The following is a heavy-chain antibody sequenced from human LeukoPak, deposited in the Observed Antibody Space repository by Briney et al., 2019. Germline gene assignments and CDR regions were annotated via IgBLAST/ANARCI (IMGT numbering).Heavy chain of an antibody. CDR3: AKDSVYSGSYQSYFDY. V-gene: IGHV3-23*01. CDR2: ISGSGGTT. J-gene: IGHJ4*02. D-gene: IGHD1-26*01. Sequence: GGSLRLSCAASGFTFNNYAMNWVRQAPGKGLEWVSVISGSGGTTYYADSVKGRFTISRDNSKNTLYLQMNSLRAEDTAVYYCAKDSVYSGSYQSYFDYWGQGTLVTVSS. CDR1: GFTFNNYA.